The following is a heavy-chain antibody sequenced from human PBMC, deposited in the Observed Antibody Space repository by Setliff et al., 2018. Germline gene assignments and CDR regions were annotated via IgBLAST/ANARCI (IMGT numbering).Heavy chain of an antibody. J-gene: IGHJ6*03. V-gene: IGHV4-4*07. CDR2: VYTTGST. CDR3: ARVRITPYCMDV. Sequence: PSETLSLTCTVSGGSMGSYYWTWIRQSAGKGLEWIGHVYTTGSTAFNPSLNSRVTMSLDKSKNQFSLKLYSVTAADTAVYFCARVRITPYCMDVWGKGTTVTVS. D-gene: IGHD3-10*01. CDR1: GGSMGSYY.